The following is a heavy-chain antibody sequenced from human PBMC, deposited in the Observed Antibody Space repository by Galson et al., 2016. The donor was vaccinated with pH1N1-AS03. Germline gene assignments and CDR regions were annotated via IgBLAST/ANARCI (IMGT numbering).Heavy chain of an antibody. D-gene: IGHD3-10*01. CDR1: GFTFSSYW. Sequence: SLRLSCAVSGFTFSSYWMSWVRQAPGKGLEWVANIKQDGSEKYYVDSVKGRFTISRDNAKNSLNLQMNSLRAEDTAVYYCARAYYYGSGRSFDCWGQGTLVTVSS. J-gene: IGHJ4*02. CDR2: IKQDGSEK. V-gene: IGHV3-7*03. CDR3: ARAYYYGSGRSFDC.